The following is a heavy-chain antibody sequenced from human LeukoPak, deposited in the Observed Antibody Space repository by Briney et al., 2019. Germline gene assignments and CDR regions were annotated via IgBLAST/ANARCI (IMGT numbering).Heavy chain of an antibody. D-gene: IGHD3-22*01. Sequence: ASVKVSCKASGYTFTSYYMHWVRQAPGQGLEWMGIINPSGGSTSYAQKFQGRVTMTRDMSTSTVYMELSSLRSEDTAVYYCARAGMDGRGYYQGFDYWGQGTLVTVSS. CDR1: GYTFTSYY. J-gene: IGHJ4*02. V-gene: IGHV1-46*01. CDR2: INPSGGST. CDR3: ARAGMDGRGYYQGFDY.